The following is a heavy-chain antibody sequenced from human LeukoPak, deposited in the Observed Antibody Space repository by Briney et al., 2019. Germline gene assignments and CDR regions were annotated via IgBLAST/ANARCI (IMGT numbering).Heavy chain of an antibody. J-gene: IGHJ4*02. CDR3: ARDGDYAGYGDYFDY. CDR1: GFTFSSYA. CDR2: ISYDGSNE. D-gene: IGHD4-17*01. Sequence: GGSLRLSCAASGFTFSSYAMHWVRQAPCKGLEWVAIISYDGSNEYYVDSVKGRFTISRDNSKNTLYLQMNSLRAEDTAVYYCARDGDYAGYGDYFDYWGQGTLVTVSS. V-gene: IGHV3-30-3*01.